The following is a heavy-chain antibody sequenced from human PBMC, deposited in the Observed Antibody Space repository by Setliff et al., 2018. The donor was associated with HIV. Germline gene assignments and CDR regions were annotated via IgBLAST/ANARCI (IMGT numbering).Heavy chain of an antibody. CDR1: GFTFSTYW. D-gene: IGHD3-22*01. CDR3: TTAPFTIILVEISEDAFDI. V-gene: IGHV3-15*01. Sequence: LRLSCAASGFTFSTYWMNWVRQAPGKGLEWVGRIKDKTDGATTDYAAPVKGRFTISRDDSKNTVYLQMDSLKTEDTAIYYCTTAPFTIILVEISEDAFDIWGQGTLVTVSS. CDR2: IKDKTDGATT. J-gene: IGHJ4*02.